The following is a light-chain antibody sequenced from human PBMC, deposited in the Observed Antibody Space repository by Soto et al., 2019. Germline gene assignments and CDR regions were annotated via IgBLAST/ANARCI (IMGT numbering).Light chain of an antibody. CDR1: QGISSY. Sequence: AIRMTQSPSSLSASTGDRVTITFRANQGISSYLAWYQQKPGKAPKLLIYEASTVHSVVPSWFSGSGSGTEFTLTTSSLQPDDSVTYYCQQYNTFLTFGGGTKVDIK. CDR2: EAS. J-gene: IGKJ4*01. V-gene: IGKV1-8*01. CDR3: QQYNTFLT.